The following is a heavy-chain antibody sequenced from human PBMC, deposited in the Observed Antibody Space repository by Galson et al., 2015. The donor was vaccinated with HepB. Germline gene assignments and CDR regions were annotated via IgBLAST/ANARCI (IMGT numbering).Heavy chain of an antibody. J-gene: IGHJ6*02. D-gene: IGHD6-13*01. CDR3: ARDYASSWYFNHYYGMDV. V-gene: IGHV3-30*04. CDR1: GFTFSSYA. Sequence: SLRLSCAASGFTFSSYAMHWVRQAPCKGLEWVEVISYDGSNKYYADSVKGRFTISRDNSKNTLYLQMKSLRADDTAVYYCARDYASSWYFNHYYGMDVWGQGTTVTVSS. CDR2: ISYDGSNK.